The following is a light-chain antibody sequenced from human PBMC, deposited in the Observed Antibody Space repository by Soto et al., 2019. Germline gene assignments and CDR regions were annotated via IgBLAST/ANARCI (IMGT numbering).Light chain of an antibody. Sequence: VIWMTQSPSLLSASTGDRVTISCRMSPGISSYLAWYQQKPGKAPELLIYAASTLQSEVPSRFSGSGSGTDFTLTISCLQSEDFATYYCQQYYSFPWTFGQGTKVEIK. CDR2: AAS. CDR1: PGISSY. CDR3: QQYYSFPWT. V-gene: IGKV1D-8*01. J-gene: IGKJ1*01.